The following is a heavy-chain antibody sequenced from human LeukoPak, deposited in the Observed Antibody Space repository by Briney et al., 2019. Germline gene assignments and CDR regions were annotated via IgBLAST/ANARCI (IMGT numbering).Heavy chain of an antibody. V-gene: IGHV3-30-3*01. Sequence: PGDSLTLPCAISRFTFRNCAMHWVRQAPGKGLEWVAVISYDGSNKYYADSVKGRFTISRDNSKNTLYLQMNSLTTEDTAVYYCARELYGYYVDNWGQGTLVSVSS. CDR2: ISYDGSNK. D-gene: IGHD3-3*01. CDR3: ARELYGYYVDN. J-gene: IGHJ4*02. CDR1: RFTFRNCA.